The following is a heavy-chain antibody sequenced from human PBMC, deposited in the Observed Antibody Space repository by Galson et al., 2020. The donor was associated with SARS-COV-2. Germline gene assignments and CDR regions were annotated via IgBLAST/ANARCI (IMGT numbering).Heavy chain of an antibody. V-gene: IGHV4-39*01. CDR3: ASVSAVVAAYYWYFDL. Sequence: SETLSLTCTVSGGSISSSSYYWGWIRQPPGKGLEWIGSIHYSGSTYYNPSLKSRVTISVDTSKNQFSLKLSSVTAADTAVYYCASVSAVVAAYYWYFDLWGRGTLVTVSS. D-gene: IGHD2-15*01. J-gene: IGHJ2*01. CDR1: GGSISSSSYY. CDR2: IHYSGST.